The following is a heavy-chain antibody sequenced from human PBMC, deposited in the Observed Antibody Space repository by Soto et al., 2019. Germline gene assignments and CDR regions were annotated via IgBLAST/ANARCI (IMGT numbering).Heavy chain of an antibody. D-gene: IGHD3-22*01. CDR3: EKDHDSSGYYSVLDY. J-gene: IGHJ4*02. CDR1: GFTFSSYA. V-gene: IGHV3-23*01. Sequence: GGSLRLSCAASGFTFSSYAMSWVRQAPGKGLEWVSAISGSGGSTYYADSVKGRFTISRDNSKNTLYLQMNSLRAEDTAVYYCEKDHDSSGYYSVLDYWGQGTLVTVSS. CDR2: ISGSGGST.